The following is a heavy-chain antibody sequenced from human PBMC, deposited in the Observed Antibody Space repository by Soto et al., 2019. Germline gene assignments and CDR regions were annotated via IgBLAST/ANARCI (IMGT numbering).Heavy chain of an antibody. D-gene: IGHD2-15*01. J-gene: IGHJ5*02. V-gene: IGHV5-51*01. CDR2: IYPGDSDT. Sequence: EESLKISCGGSGYSFTVYWIAWLRQMPGKGLEWMGIIYPGDSDTRYSPSFQGQVTISADKSISTVYLQWSSLKASDTAIYYCPIKDGAANYSIDLWGQGTLGSVS. CDR1: GYSFTVYW. CDR3: PIKDGAANYSIDL.